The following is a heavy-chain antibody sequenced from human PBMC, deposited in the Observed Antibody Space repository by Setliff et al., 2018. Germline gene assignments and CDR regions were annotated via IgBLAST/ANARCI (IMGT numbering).Heavy chain of an antibody. V-gene: IGHV3-30*02. D-gene: IGHD6-19*01. Sequence: PGESLKISCAASGFVFGTYGMHWVRQAPGKGLDWVASVRFDGTYKVYAESVKGRFTISRDISTNTLFLEIDSLRSEDTGLYYCAREGSIGWSQYFHHWGQGTPVTVSS. J-gene: IGHJ1*01. CDR1: GFVFGTYG. CDR3: AREGSIGWSQYFHH. CDR2: VRFDGTYK.